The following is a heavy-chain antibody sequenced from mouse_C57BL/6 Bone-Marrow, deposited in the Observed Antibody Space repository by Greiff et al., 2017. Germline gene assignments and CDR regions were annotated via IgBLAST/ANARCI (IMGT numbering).Heavy chain of an antibody. CDR1: GYTFTSYW. Sequence: VQLQQPGAELVKPGASVKLSCKASGYTFTSYWMHWVKQRPGQGLEWIGMIHPNSGSTNYNEKFKSKATLTVDKSSSTAYMQLSSLTSEDSAVYYCARGETRYYYAMDYWGQGTSVTVSS. V-gene: IGHV1-64*01. CDR2: IHPNSGST. J-gene: IGHJ4*01. CDR3: ARGETRYYYAMDY.